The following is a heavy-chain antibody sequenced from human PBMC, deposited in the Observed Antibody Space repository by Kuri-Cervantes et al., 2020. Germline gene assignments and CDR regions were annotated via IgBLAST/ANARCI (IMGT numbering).Heavy chain of an antibody. V-gene: IGHV1-69*04. Sequence: SVKVSCKASGGTFSSYTISWVRQAPGQGLEWMGRIIPILGIANYAQKFQGRVTITADESTSTAYMELSSLRSEDTAVYYCARDGTYYYDSSGYYNSYYYYYGMDVWGQGTTVTVSS. CDR1: GGTFSSYT. CDR3: ARDGTYYYDSSGYYNSYYYYYGMDV. J-gene: IGHJ6*02. D-gene: IGHD3-22*01. CDR2: IIPILGIA.